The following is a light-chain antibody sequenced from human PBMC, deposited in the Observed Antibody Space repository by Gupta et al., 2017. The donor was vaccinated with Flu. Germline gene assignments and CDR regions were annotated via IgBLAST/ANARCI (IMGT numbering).Light chain of an antibody. V-gene: IGKV1-39*01. J-gene: IGKJ4*01. CDR1: QSISKD. CDR2: DAS. Sequence: DIQMTQSPSSLSASVGDRVTITCLASQSISKDLNWFQQKQGKAPKLLIYDASSLQSGVPSRFSGRGSGTDFTLTISSLQLEDFARYYCQQTDSTPQTFGGGTKVEIK. CDR3: QQTDSTPQT.